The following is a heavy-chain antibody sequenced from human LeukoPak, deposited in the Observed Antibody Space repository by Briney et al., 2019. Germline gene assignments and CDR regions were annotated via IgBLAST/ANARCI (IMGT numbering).Heavy chain of an antibody. V-gene: IGHV1-46*01. CDR2: INPSGGST. CDR3: ARDLYYDSSGYHGTIDY. Sequence: ASVKVSCKASGYTFTSYYMHWVRQAPGQGLEWMGIINPSGGSTSYAQKFQGRVTMTRDMSTSTVYMELSSLRSEDTAVYYCARDLYYDSSGYHGTIDYWGQGTLVTVSS. J-gene: IGHJ4*02. D-gene: IGHD3-22*01. CDR1: GYTFTSYY.